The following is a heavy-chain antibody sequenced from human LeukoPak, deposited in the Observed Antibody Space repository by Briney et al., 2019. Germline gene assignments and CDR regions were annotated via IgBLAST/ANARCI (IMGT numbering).Heavy chain of an antibody. CDR2: MNPNSGNT. CDR1: GYTFTSYD. V-gene: IGHV1-8*01. CDR3: ARLVTAAAGTGY. J-gene: IGHJ4*02. D-gene: IGHD6-13*01. Sequence: ASVKVSCKASGYTFTSYDINWVRQATGQGLEWMGWMNPNSGNTGYAQKFQGRVTMTRNTSISTAYMELSSLRSDDTAVYYCARLVTAAAGTGYWGQGTLVTVSS.